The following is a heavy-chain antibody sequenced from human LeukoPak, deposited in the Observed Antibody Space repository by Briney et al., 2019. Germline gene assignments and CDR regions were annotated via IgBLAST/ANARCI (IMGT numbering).Heavy chain of an antibody. CDR3: ARDRGGYLDY. CDR2: ISSSGTTI. V-gene: IGHV3-11*01. J-gene: IGHJ4*02. Sequence: GGSLRLSCAASGFTVSSNYMSWVRQAPGKGLEWVSYISSSGTTISYADSVKGRFTISRDNAKNSLYLQMNSLRAEDTAVYYCARDRGGYLDYWGQGTLVTVSS. D-gene: IGHD3-16*01. CDR1: GFTVSSNY.